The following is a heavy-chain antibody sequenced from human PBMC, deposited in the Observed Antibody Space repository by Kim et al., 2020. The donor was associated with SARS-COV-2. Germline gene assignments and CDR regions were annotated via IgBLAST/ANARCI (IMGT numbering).Heavy chain of an antibody. D-gene: IGHD1-26*01. CDR1: GFTFSSYS. V-gene: IGHV3-21*01. J-gene: IGHJ4*02. CDR3: ARDWGGDSGSNPDTVDY. CDR2: ISSSSSYI. Sequence: GGSLRLSCAASGFTFSSYSMNWVRQAPGKGLEWVSSISSSSSYIYYADSVKGRFTISRDNAKNSLYLQMNRLRAEDTAVYYCARDWGGDSGSNPDTVDYWGQGTLVTVSS.